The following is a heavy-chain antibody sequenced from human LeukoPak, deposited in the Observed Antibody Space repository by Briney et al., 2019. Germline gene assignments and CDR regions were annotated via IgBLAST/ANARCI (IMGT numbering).Heavy chain of an antibody. CDR3: AKNLRSMPPLPFDY. CDR2: ISGSGGTT. J-gene: IGHJ4*02. D-gene: IGHD2-2*01. V-gene: IGHV3-23*01. CDR1: GFTFSSHG. Sequence: GGSLRLSCAGSGFTFSSHGMSWVRQAPGKGLEWVLAISGSGGTTYYADSVQHRFTISRDNSKRTVFLQMTTLRVDDTAVYYCAKNLRSMPPLPFDYWGQGTLVTVSS.